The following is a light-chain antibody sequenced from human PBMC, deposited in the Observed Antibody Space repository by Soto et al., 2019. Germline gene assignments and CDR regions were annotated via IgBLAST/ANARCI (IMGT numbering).Light chain of an antibody. CDR1: QSVSSSY. CDR3: QQYGSSTLT. V-gene: IGKV3-20*01. Sequence: EMVVTQSPATLSVSPGERATLSCRASQSVSSSYLAWYQQKPGQAPRLLIYGASSRDTGIPDRFSGSGAGPDCTRPISRLEPEDVAVYDCQQYGSSTLTFGGGTKVDIK. CDR2: GAS. J-gene: IGKJ4*01.